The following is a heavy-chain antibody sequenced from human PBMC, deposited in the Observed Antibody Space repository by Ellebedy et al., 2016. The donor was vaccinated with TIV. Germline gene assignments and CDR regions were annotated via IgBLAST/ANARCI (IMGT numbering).Heavy chain of an antibody. J-gene: IGHJ4*02. CDR2: LSYSGST. V-gene: IGHV4-59*01. Sequence: MPSETLSLTCSVSGGSMNSSYWIWIRQPPGKGLEWIAYLSYSGSTNFNPSLKSRVTTSVDTSTNQFSLKLNSVTAADTAVYYCARFFESGSTGDYWGQGTLVTVSS. CDR1: GGSMNSSY. D-gene: IGHD3-10*01. CDR3: ARFFESGSTGDY.